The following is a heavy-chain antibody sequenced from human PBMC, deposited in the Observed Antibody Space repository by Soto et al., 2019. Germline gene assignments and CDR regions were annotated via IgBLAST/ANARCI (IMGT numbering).Heavy chain of an antibody. CDR1: GFTFSSYG. V-gene: IGHV3-30*18. J-gene: IGHJ6*02. D-gene: IGHD6-19*01. CDR2: ISYDGSNK. Sequence: VGSLRLSCAASGFTFSSYGMHWVRQAPGKGLEWVAVISYDGSNKYYADSVKGRFTISRDNSKNTLYLQMNSLRAEDTAVYYCAKAPYSIAVAGSYYYGMDVWGQGTTVTVSS. CDR3: AKAPYSIAVAGSYYYGMDV.